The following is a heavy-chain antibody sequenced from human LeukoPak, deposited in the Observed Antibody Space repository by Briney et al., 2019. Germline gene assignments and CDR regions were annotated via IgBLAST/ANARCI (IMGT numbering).Heavy chain of an antibody. CDR2: IYYSGST. CDR1: GGSISSSSYY. V-gene: IGHV4-39*01. J-gene: IGHJ4*02. Sequence: SETLSLTCTVSGGSISSSSYYRGWIRQPPGKGLEWIGSIYYSGSTYYNPSLKSRVTISVDTSKNQFSLKLSSVTAADPAVYYCARQGVLAGGWWFGGNGLYWGQGTLVTVSS. D-gene: IGHD3-10*01. CDR3: ARQGVLAGGWWFGGNGLY.